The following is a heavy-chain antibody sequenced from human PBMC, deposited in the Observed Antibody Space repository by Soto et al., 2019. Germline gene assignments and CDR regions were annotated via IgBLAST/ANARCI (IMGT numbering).Heavy chain of an antibody. CDR3: AKAPLGGSYYNDWFDP. D-gene: IGHD3-10*01. V-gene: IGHV3-23*01. CDR1: GFTFSSYA. J-gene: IGHJ5*02. Sequence: PGGSLRLSCAASGFTFSSYAMSWVRQAPGKGLEWVSAISGSGGSTYYADSVKGRFTISSDNSKNTLCMQMNSLRAEETAVYYCAKAPLGGSYYNDWFDPWGQGTLVTVSS. CDR2: ISGSGGST.